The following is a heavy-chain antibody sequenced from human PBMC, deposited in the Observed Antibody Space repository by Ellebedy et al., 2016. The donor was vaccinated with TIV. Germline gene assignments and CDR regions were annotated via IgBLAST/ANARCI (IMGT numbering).Heavy chain of an antibody. V-gene: IGHV4-59*01. CDR2: IYYSGST. Sequence: SETLSLTCVVYGGSFRGYYWSWIRQPPGKGLEWIGYIYYSGSTNYNPSLKSRVTISVDTSKNQFSLKLSSVTAADTAVYYCARGGSGFDYWGQGTLVTVSS. CDR1: GGSFRGYY. D-gene: IGHD6-19*01. J-gene: IGHJ4*02. CDR3: ARGGSGFDY.